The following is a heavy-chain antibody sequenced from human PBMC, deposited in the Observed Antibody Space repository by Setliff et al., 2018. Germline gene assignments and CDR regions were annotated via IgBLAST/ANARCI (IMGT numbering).Heavy chain of an antibody. D-gene: IGHD6-6*01. J-gene: IGHJ6*02. CDR1: GFTLSNAR. V-gene: IGHV3-15*01. CDR2: IKSKPDGGAA. CDR3: STAEGDSSSFYHNMDV. Sequence: GGSLRLSCAASGFTLSNARMIWVRQAPGKGLEWVGQIKSKPDGGAAEYASPVRGRFTISRDDSKSTLYLQMSSLKTEDTAVYYCSTAEGDSSSFYHNMDVWGQGSTVTV.